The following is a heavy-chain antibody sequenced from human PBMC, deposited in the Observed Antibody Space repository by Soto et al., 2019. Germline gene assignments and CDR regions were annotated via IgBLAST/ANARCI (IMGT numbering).Heavy chain of an antibody. Sequence: QVQLVQSGAEVKTPGASVKFSCKAFGYTFTGYHILWVRQAPGQGLEWMGWINPRSGGTVYAQKFKGRVTMTRDTSINTVHMDLSRLRSDDTAVYYCAREALEDSEVAASWFDPWGQGTLVTVSS. CDR1: GYTFTGYH. CDR2: INPRSGGT. V-gene: IGHV1-2*02. CDR3: AREALEDSEVAASWFDP. D-gene: IGHD2-15*01. J-gene: IGHJ5*02.